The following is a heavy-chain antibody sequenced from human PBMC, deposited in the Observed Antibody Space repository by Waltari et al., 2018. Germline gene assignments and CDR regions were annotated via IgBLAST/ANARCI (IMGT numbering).Heavy chain of an antibody. D-gene: IGHD6-13*01. CDR3: AVRNCDDGSCYFEH. CDR2: LYPGDSSG. CDR1: GFTFSGFP. J-gene: IGHJ4*02. Sequence: QVQLVESGGGLVKPGGSLRLSCATSGFTFSGFPMAWIRQAPGKGLECVSYLYPGDSSGQYADSVKGRFVISRDNAKNSLFLQMDSLRPDDTAVYFCAVRNCDDGSCYFEHWGQGNLVTVSS. V-gene: IGHV3-11*04.